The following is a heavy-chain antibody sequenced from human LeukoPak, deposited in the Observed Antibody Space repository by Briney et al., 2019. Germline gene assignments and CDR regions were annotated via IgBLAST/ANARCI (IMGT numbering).Heavy chain of an antibody. CDR3: VKAPLSSCVGVRCYLFEH. Sequence: GGSLRLSCAASGFTFGKYAMNWVRQAPGERLEWLSSITGDALHTYYADSVKGRFTISRDNSKNTIYFQMNSLRVDDTAVYYCVKAPLSSCVGVRCYLFEHWAQGTLVTVSS. CDR2: ITGDALHT. V-gene: IGHV3-23*01. CDR1: GFTFGKYA. J-gene: IGHJ5*02. D-gene: IGHD2-21*01.